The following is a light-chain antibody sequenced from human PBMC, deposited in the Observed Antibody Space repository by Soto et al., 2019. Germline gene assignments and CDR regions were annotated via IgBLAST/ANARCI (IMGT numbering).Light chain of an antibody. J-gene: IGKJ1*01. Sequence: SQSISRWLAWDQQTPGKAHKLLSYDASSLESGVPSRFSGSGSWTELTLTISSLQTDDLSTYYGQQYYRYPPRTVGQGTKLEIK. CDR3: QQYYRYPPRT. CDR1: QSISRW. CDR2: DAS. V-gene: IGKV1-5*01.